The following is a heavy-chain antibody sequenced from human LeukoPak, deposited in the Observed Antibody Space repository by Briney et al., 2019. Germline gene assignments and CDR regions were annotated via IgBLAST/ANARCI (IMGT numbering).Heavy chain of an antibody. Sequence: PSETLSLTCAAYGGSFSGYYWTWIRQPPGKGLEWIGSIYHSGSTYYNPSLKSRVTISVDTSKNQFSLKLSSVTAADTAVYYCARDRGITMVRGVIPNWFDPWGQGTLVTVSS. J-gene: IGHJ5*02. D-gene: IGHD3-10*01. V-gene: IGHV4-34*01. CDR1: GGSFSGYY. CDR3: ARDRGITMVRGVIPNWFDP. CDR2: IYHSGST.